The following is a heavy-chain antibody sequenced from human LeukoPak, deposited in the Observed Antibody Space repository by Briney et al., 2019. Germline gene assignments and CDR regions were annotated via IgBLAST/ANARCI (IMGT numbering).Heavy chain of an antibody. J-gene: IGHJ4*02. CDR3: ARDGDYIMPPFDY. V-gene: IGHV3-7*01. Sequence: GGSLRLSCAASGFTFTRYWMSWVRQAPGKGLEWVANIKQDGSETHYVDSVKGRFTISRDNARNSAYLQMNSLSDDDTAVYYCARDGDYIMPPFDYWGQGILVTVSS. CDR2: IKQDGSET. D-gene: IGHD4-17*01. CDR1: GFTFTRYW.